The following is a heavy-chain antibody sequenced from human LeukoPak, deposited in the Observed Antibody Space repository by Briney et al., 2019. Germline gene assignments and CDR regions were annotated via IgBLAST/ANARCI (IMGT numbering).Heavy chain of an antibody. D-gene: IGHD3-3*01. CDR2: INHSGST. CDR1: GGSFSGYY. CDR3: ARRTLEWLSPIDY. V-gene: IGHV4-34*01. Sequence: SETLSLTCAVYGGSFSGYYWSWIRQPPGKGLEWIGEINHSGSTNYNPSLKSRVTISVDTSKNQFSLKLSSVTAADTAVYYCARRTLEWLSPIDYWGQETLVTVSS. J-gene: IGHJ4*02.